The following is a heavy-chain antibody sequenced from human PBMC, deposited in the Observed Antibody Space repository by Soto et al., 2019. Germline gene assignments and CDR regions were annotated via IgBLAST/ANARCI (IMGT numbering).Heavy chain of an antibody. CDR3: ARGRHSSFDI. Sequence: QVQLQQSGPGLVKPSQTLSLTCAISGDSLFTNGVAWNWIRLSPSRGLEWLGRTYYRSKCANDYAISLKSRITINPDTSKNQFSLQLTSVTPEDTAVYFCARGRHSSFDIWGQGTMVTVSS. D-gene: IGHD6-13*01. J-gene: IGHJ3*02. V-gene: IGHV6-1*01. CDR2: TYYRSKCAN. CDR1: GDSLFTNGVA.